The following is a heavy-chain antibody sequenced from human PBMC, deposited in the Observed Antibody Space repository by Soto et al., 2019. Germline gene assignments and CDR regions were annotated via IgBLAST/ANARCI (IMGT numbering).Heavy chain of an antibody. Sequence: GGSLRLSCAASGFTFSSYGMHWVRQAPGKGLEWVAVISYDGSNKYYADSVKGRFTISRDNSKNTLYLQMNSLRAEDTAVYYCANDGDDEYQLRAPDVWGQGTTVTVSS. CDR3: ANDGDDEYQLRAPDV. V-gene: IGHV3-30*18. J-gene: IGHJ6*02. CDR1: GFTFSSYG. CDR2: ISYDGSNK. D-gene: IGHD2-2*01.